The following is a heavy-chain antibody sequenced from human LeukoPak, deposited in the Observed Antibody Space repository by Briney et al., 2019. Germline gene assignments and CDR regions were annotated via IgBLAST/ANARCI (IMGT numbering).Heavy chain of an antibody. CDR1: GNTFTVYY. J-gene: IGHJ4*02. Sequence: ASVKVSCKTSGNTFTVYYLHWVRQAPGQGLEWMGWINPDSGDTNYAQKFQGRVTMTRDTSIVTAYMDLSSLRSDDTAVYYCASSYDSSGYYNSWGQGTQVTVSS. D-gene: IGHD3-22*01. CDR3: ASSYDSSGYYNS. V-gene: IGHV1-2*02. CDR2: INPDSGDT.